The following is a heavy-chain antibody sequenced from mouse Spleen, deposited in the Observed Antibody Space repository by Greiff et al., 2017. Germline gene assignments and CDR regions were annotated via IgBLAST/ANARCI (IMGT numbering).Heavy chain of an antibody. D-gene: IGHD1-1*02. CDR2: ISSGSSTI. CDR3: ARRGWLDWYFDV. J-gene: IGHJ1*01. Sequence: EVQRVESGGGLVKPGGSLKLSCAASGFTFSDYGMHWVRQAPEKGLEWVAYISSGSSTIYYADTVKGRFTISRDNAKNTLFLQMASLKSEDTAMDYCARRGWLDWYFDVWGAGTTGTGSS. CDR1: GFTFSDYG. V-gene: IGHV5-17*01.